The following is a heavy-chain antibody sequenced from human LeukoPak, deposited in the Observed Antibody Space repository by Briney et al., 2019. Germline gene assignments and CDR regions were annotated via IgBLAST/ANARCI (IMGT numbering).Heavy chain of an antibody. CDR2: IIPIFGTA. CDR3: ASGPGFLRLDH. CDR1: GYTFSSYA. D-gene: IGHD3-3*01. V-gene: IGHV1-69*13. J-gene: IGHJ4*02. Sequence: VASVKVSCKASGYTFSSYAISWVRQAPGQGLEWMGGIIPIFGTANYAQKFQGRVTITADESTSTAYMELSSLRSEDTAVYYCASGPGFLRLDHWGQGTLVTVSS.